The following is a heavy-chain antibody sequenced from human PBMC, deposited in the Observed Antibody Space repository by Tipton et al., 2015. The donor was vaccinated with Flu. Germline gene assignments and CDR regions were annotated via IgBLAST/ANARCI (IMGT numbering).Heavy chain of an antibody. D-gene: IGHD2-8*02. Sequence: SLRLSCAASGFTFDDYAMHWVRQAPGKGLEWVSLITWDAVSTYYAGSVKGRFIISRDNNKNSLYLQMNSLRPEDSALYYCARSCTGGGCYRYYYYGMDVWGKGTTVTVSS. V-gene: IGHV3-43D*04. CDR2: ITWDAVST. CDR1: GFTFDDYA. CDR3: ARSCTGGGCYRYYYYGMDV. J-gene: IGHJ6*04.